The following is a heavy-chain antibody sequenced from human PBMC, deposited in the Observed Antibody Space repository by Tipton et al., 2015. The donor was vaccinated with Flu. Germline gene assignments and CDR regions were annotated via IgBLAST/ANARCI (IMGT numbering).Heavy chain of an antibody. V-gene: IGHV4-34*01. CDR1: GGSFSGYY. CDR3: ARSVVGSGSQYPVGYYYYGMDV. Sequence: SLTCVVHGGSFSGYYWSWIRRSPGKGLEWIGEIDHSGTTNYSPSLKSRVTISRDTSKIQFSLNMGSVTAADTAVYYCARSVVGSGSQYPVGYYYYGMDVWDQG. D-gene: IGHD3-10*01. CDR2: IDHSGTT. J-gene: IGHJ6*02.